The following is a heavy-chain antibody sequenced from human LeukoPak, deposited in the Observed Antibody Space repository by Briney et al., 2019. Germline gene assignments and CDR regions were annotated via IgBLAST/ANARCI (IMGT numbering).Heavy chain of an antibody. D-gene: IGHD3-10*01. Sequence: GASVKVSCKASGYTFTSYGISWVRQAPGQRLEWMGWISAYNGNTNYAQKLQGRVTMTTDTSTSTAYMELRSLRSDDTAVYYCARGPYGSGSYYKFDYWGQGTLVTASS. J-gene: IGHJ4*02. CDR1: GYTFTSYG. V-gene: IGHV1-18*01. CDR3: ARGPYGSGSYYKFDY. CDR2: ISAYNGNT.